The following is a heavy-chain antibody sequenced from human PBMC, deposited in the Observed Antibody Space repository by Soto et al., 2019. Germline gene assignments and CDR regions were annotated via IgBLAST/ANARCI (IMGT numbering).Heavy chain of an antibody. D-gene: IGHD3-10*01. CDR2: INHSGSN. CDR1: GGSFSGNY. J-gene: IGHJ4*02. CDR3: ARVGMVRGVIITFYFDY. V-gene: IGHV4-34*01. Sequence: PSETLSLTCAVYGGSFSGNYWTWIRQPPGKGLEWIAEINHSGSNNYNPSLRNRVTISVDTSKNQFSLRLSSVTAADTAVYYCARVGMVRGVIITFYFDYWGQGTLVTVSS.